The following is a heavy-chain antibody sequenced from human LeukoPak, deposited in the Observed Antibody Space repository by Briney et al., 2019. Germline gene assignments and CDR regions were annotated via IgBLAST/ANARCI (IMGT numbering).Heavy chain of an antibody. J-gene: IGHJ3*02. CDR3: ARDSSGSGEHDAFDI. D-gene: IGHD6-19*01. CDR2: INPNSGGT. V-gene: IGHV1-2*02. Sequence: ASVKVSCKASGYTFTDYYMHWVRQAPGQGLEWMGWINPNSGGTNYAQKFQGRVTMTRDTSISTAYMELSRLRSDDTAVYYCARDSSGSGEHDAFDIWGQGTMVTVSS. CDR1: GYTFTDYY.